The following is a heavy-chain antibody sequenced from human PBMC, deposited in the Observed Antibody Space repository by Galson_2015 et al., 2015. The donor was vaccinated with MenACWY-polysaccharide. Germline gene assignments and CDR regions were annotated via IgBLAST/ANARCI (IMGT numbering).Heavy chain of an antibody. V-gene: IGHV3-30*02. J-gene: IGHJ4*02. CDR3: AKDRTAAASDGDY. Sequence: SLRLSCATSGFTFSSYGMSWVRQAPGKGLKWVAFIRYDGRDKYYADSVKGRFTLSRDNSKNTLYLQMDSLRAEDTAVYYCAKDRTAAASDGDYWGQGTLVTVSS. CDR2: IRYDGRDK. CDR1: GFTFSSYG. D-gene: IGHD6-13*01.